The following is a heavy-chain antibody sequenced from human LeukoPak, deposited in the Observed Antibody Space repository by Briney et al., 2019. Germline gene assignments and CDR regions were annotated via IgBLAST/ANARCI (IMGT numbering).Heavy chain of an antibody. CDR1: GGTFSSYA. CDR3: ARDCSSTSCYVGWFDP. Sequence: SVKVSCKASGGTFSSYAISWVRQAPGQGPEWTGRIIPILGIANYAQKLQGRVTMTTDTSTSTAYMELRSLRSDDTAVYYCARDCSSTSCYVGWFDPWGQGTLVTVSS. V-gene: IGHV1-69*04. CDR2: IIPILGIA. D-gene: IGHD2-2*01. J-gene: IGHJ5*02.